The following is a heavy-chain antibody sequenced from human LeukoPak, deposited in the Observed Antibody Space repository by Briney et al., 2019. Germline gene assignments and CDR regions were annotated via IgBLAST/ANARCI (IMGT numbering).Heavy chain of an antibody. CDR1: GFSINKGYY. J-gene: IGHJ4*02. Sequence: SETLSLTCIVSGFSINKGYYWGWIRQPPGKGLEWIGSIYYSGNTYYNASLKSQVSISIDTSKNQFSLRLTSVTAADTAVYYCARQTGSGLFILPGGQGTLVTVSS. V-gene: IGHV4-38-2*02. CDR3: ARQTGSGLFILP. D-gene: IGHD3/OR15-3a*01. CDR2: IYYSGNT.